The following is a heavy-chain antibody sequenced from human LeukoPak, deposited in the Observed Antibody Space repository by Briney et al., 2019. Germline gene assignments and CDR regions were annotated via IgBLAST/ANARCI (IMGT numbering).Heavy chain of an antibody. J-gene: IGHJ2*01. V-gene: IGHV4-34*01. CDR2: INHSGST. Sequence: PSETLSLTCAVYGGSFSGYYWSWIRQPPGKGLEWIGEINHSGSTNYNPSLKSRVTISVDTSKNQFSLKLSSVTAADTAVYYCARRGDRSWYFDLWGRGTLVTVSS. CDR3: ARRGDRSWYFDL. D-gene: IGHD1-14*01. CDR1: GGSFSGYY.